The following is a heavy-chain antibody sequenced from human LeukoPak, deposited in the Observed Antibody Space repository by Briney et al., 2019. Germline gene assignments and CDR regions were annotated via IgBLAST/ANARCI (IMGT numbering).Heavy chain of an antibody. V-gene: IGHV1-69*13. CDR1: GGTFSSYA. J-gene: IGHJ4*02. D-gene: IGHD4-23*01. Sequence: ASVKVSCKASGGTFSSYAISWVRQAPGQGLEWMGGIIPIFGTANYAQKFQGRVTITADESTSTAYMELSSLRSEDTAVYYCARANTVVTHFDYWGQGTLVTVSS. CDR2: IIPIFGTA. CDR3: ARANTVVTHFDY.